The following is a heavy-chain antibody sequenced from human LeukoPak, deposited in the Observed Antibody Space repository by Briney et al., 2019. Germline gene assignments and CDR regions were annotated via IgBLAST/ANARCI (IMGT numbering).Heavy chain of an antibody. V-gene: IGHV3-11*01. CDR2: ISSSGYNI. CDR1: GFTFSDYY. D-gene: IGHD3-10*01. Sequence: GGSLRLSCAASGFTFSDYYMSWIRQAPGKGLEWVSYISSSGYNIYYADSVKGRFTISRDSAENSLYLQMNSLRAEDTAVYYSARSYSGSVLLFGHWGQGTLVTVSS. CDR3: ARSYSGSVLLFGH. J-gene: IGHJ4*02.